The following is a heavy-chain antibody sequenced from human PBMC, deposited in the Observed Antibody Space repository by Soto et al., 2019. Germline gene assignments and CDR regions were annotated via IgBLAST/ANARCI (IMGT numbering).Heavy chain of an antibody. J-gene: IGHJ4*02. CDR2: IYYSGST. D-gene: IGHD6-6*01. CDR1: GGSISSSSYY. V-gene: IGHV4-39*01. CDR3: ASSYSSSPRAFDY. Sequence: TSETLSLTCTVSGGSISSSSYYWGWIRQPPGKGLEWIGSIYYSGSTYYNPSLKSRVTISVDTSKNQFSLKLSSVTAADTAVYYCASSYSSSPRAFDYWGQGTLVTVSS.